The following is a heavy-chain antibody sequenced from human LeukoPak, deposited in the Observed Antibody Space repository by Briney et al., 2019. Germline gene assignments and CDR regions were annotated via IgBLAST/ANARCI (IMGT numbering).Heavy chain of an antibody. V-gene: IGHV3-66*01. J-gene: IGHJ3*02. CDR1: GFTFSSYG. Sequence: GGSLRLSCAASGFTFSSYGMHWVRQAPGKGLEWVSVIYSGGSTYYADSVKGRFTISRDNSKNTLYLQMNSLRAEDTAVYYCAREFRAAGKDAFDIWGQGTMVTVSS. D-gene: IGHD6-13*01. CDR2: IYSGGST. CDR3: AREFRAAGKDAFDI.